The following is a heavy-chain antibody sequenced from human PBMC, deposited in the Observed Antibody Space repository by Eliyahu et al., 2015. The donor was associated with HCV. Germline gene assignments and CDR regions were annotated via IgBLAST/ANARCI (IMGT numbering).Heavy chain of an antibody. J-gene: IGHJ4*02. V-gene: IGHV3-30*18. D-gene: IGHD2-8*01. CDR2: ISYDGNNK. CDR3: AKEDVELMLYVTPMDY. Sequence: PGKGLEWVAVISYDGNNKYYADTVKGRFTISRDNSQNTLYLQMNSLRAEDTAVYYCAKEDVELMLYVTPMDYWGQGTLVTVSS.